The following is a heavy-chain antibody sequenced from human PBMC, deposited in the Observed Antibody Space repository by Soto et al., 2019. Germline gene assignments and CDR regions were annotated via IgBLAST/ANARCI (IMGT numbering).Heavy chain of an antibody. V-gene: IGHV3-30-3*01. J-gene: IGHJ6*02. CDR1: GFTFSSYA. CDR3: ARELGDCSSTSCHQNPSYYGMDV. Sequence: QVQLVESGGGVVQPGRSLRLSCAASGFTFSSYAMHWVHQAPGKGLEWVAVISYDGSNKYYADSVKGRFTISRDNSKNTLYLQMNSLRAEDTAVYYCARELGDCSSTSCHQNPSYYGMDVWGQGTTVTVSS. CDR2: ISYDGSNK. D-gene: IGHD2-2*01.